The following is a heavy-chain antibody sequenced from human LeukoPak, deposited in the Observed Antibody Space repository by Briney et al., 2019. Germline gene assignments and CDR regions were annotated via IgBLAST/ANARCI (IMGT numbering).Heavy chain of an antibody. D-gene: IGHD3-22*01. Sequence: SETLSLTCTVSGYSISSGYYWGWIRQPPGKGLEWIGSIYHSGSTYYNPSLKSRVTISVDTSKNQFSLKLSSVTAADTAVYYCATILYYYDSSGYSSYYFDYWGQGTLVTVSS. J-gene: IGHJ4*02. CDR1: GYSISSGYY. V-gene: IGHV4-38-2*02. CDR3: ATILYYYDSSGYSSYYFDY. CDR2: IYHSGST.